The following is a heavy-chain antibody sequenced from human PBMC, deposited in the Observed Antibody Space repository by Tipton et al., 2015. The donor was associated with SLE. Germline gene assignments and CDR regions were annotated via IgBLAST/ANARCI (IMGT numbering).Heavy chain of an antibody. Sequence: SLRLSCAASGFTLSSYAMHWVRQAPGKGLEWVAVISYDGSNKYYADSVKGRFTISRDNSKNTLYLQMNSLRAEDTAVYYCARDLPRGGNYFDYWGQGTLVTVSS. CDR2: ISYDGSNK. V-gene: IGHV3-30-3*01. J-gene: IGHJ4*02. D-gene: IGHD3-16*01. CDR1: GFTLSSYA. CDR3: ARDLPRGGNYFDY.